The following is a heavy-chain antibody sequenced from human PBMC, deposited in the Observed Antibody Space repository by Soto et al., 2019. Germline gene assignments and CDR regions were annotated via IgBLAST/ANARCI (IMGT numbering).Heavy chain of an antibody. V-gene: IGHV4-59*01. CDR3: ARGAGYDFWSGYFDY. CDR2: IYYSGST. D-gene: IGHD3-3*01. J-gene: IGHJ4*02. CDR1: GVSISSYY. Sequence: GTLALTCTVAGVSISSYYWSWIRQPPGKGLEWIGYIYYSGSTNYNPSLKSRVTISVDTSKNQFSLKLSSVTAADTAVYYCARGAGYDFWSGYFDYWGQGTLVTVSS.